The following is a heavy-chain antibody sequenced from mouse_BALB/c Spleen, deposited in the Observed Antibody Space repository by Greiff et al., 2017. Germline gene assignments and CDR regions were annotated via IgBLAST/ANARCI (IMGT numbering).Heavy chain of an antibody. CDR3: ARSRLTTSSWFAY. Sequence: EVKVEESGGGLVQPGGSRKLSCAASGFTFSSFGMHWVRQAPEKGLEWVAYISSGSSTIYYADTVKGRFTISRDNPKNTLFLQMTSLRSEDTAMYYCARSRLTTSSWFAYWGQGTLVTVSA. V-gene: IGHV5-17*02. D-gene: IGHD3-2*02. CDR1: GFTFSSFG. J-gene: IGHJ3*01. CDR2: ISSGSSTI.